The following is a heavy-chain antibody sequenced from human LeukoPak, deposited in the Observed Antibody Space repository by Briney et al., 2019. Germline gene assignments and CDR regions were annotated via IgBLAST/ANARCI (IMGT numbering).Heavy chain of an antibody. J-gene: IGHJ4*02. Sequence: SETLSLTCTVSGGSISSSSYYWGWIRQPPGKGLEWIGNIYHSGITYYNLYNPSLKSRVIISVDTSKNHFSLKLSSVTAADTAVYFCATLLSSSYYFDYWGQGTLVTVSS. CDR3: ATLLSSSYYFDY. CDR2: IYHSGIT. D-gene: IGHD3-10*02. CDR1: GGSISSSSYY. V-gene: IGHV4-39*02.